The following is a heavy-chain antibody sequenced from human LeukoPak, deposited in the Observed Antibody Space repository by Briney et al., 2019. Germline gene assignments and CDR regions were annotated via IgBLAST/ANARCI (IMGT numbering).Heavy chain of an antibody. CDR2: IYPGDSDT. J-gene: IGHJ6*02. Sequence: GESLKISCKGSGYSFTSYWIGWVRQMPGKGLEWMGIIYPGDSDTRYSPSFQGQVTISADKSISTAYLQWSSLKASDTAMYYCARRNNYDISTGLAGGMDVWGQGTTVTVSS. V-gene: IGHV5-51*01. CDR1: GYSFTSYW. CDR3: ARRNNYDISTGLAGGMDV. D-gene: IGHD3-9*01.